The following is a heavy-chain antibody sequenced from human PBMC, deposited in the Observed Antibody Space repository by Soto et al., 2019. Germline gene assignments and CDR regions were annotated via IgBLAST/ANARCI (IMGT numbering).Heavy chain of an antibody. CDR1: GFTFSSYA. CDR2: ISYDGSNK. D-gene: IGHD2-8*01. Sequence: QVQLVESGGGVVQPGRSLRLSCAASGFTFSSYAMQWVRQAPGKGLEWVAVISYDGSNKYYADSVKGRFTISRDNSKNTLYLQMNSLRAEDTAVYYCARDAVSRHYFDYWGQGTLVTVSS. V-gene: IGHV3-30-3*01. CDR3: ARDAVSRHYFDY. J-gene: IGHJ4*02.